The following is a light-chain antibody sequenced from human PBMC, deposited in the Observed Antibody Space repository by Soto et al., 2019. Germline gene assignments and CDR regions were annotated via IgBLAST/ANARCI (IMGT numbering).Light chain of an antibody. V-gene: IGLV2-8*01. Sequence: QSVLTQPPSASGSPGQSVTISCTGTSSDVGGYNYVSWYQQHPGKAPKFMIYEVSKRPSGVPDRFSGAKSGNTASLTVSGLQADYEADYYCSSYAGSNNPVIFGGGTKLTVL. J-gene: IGLJ2*01. CDR3: SSYAGSNNPVI. CDR2: EVS. CDR1: SSDVGGYNY.